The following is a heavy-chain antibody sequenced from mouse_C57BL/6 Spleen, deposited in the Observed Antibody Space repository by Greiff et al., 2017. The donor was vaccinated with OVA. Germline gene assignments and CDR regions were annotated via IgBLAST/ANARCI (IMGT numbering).Heavy chain of an antibody. CDR1: GYTFTSYW. V-gene: IGHV1-52*01. CDR2: IDPSDSET. D-gene: IGHD3-3*01. Sequence: QVQLQQPGAELVRPGSSVKLSCKASGYTFTSYWMHWVKQRPIQGLEWIGNIDPSDSETHYNQKFKDKATLTVDNSSSTAYMQLSSLTSEDSAVDYCAREGTGFADWGQGTLVTVSA. CDR3: AREGTGFAD. J-gene: IGHJ3*01.